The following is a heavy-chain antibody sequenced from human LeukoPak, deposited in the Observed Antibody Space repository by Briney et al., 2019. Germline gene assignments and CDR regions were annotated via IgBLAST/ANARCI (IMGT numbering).Heavy chain of an antibody. CDR1: GYTFTSYY. CDR3: ARAYCGGDCYSVYYYYYGMDV. V-gene: IGHV1-46*01. J-gene: IGHJ6*04. Sequence: ASVKVSCKAPGYTFTSYYMHWVRQAPGQGLEWMGIINPSGGSTSYAQKFQGRVTMTRDTSTSTVYMELSSLRSEDTAVYYCARAYCGGDCYSVYYYYYGMDVWGKGTTVTVSS. D-gene: IGHD2-21*02. CDR2: INPSGGST.